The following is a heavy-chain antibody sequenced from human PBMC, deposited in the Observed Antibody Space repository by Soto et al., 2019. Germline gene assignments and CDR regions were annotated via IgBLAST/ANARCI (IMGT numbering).Heavy chain of an antibody. CDR1: GGSISNSY. CDR2: IYYSGFT. CDR3: ARDVEKYGWFDP. V-gene: IGHV4-59*12. D-gene: IGHD2-2*01. J-gene: IGHJ5*02. Sequence: ASETLSLTCNVSGGSISNSYWTWIRQPPGKRLEWIGYIYYSGFTTYNPSLKSRVTMSIDTSKSQFSLKLRSVTSADTAVYYCARDVEKYGWFDPWSQGTLVTVS.